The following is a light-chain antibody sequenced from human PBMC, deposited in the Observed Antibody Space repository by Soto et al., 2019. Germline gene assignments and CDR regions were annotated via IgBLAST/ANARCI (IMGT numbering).Light chain of an antibody. V-gene: IGKV2-30*01. J-gene: IGKJ5*01. CDR1: QVLVYSDGIAY. CDR3: MQATHWPIT. Sequence: DVVMTQSPLSLPVTLGQPVSISCRANQVLVYSDGIAYFSWFQQRTGRSPRXLIYKVSNRDSGVPARFSGSWSGTDFALKISRVEADDVWVYYCMQATHWPITLGQGTRLEIK. CDR2: KVS.